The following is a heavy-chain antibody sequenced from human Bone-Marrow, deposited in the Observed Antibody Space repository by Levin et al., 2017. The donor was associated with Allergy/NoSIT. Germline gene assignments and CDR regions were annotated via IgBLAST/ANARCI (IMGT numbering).Heavy chain of an antibody. V-gene: IGHV3-30*03. CDR1: GVNSSISA. CDR3: ATAPRMFLIPVYFDS. J-gene: IGHJ4*02. CDR2: ISLDGHNK. D-gene: IGHD3-10*02. Sequence: GGSLRLSCAASGVNSSISAMHWVRQAPGKGLEWVTAISLDGHNKFYTDSVKGRFTISRDTSKNTLHLQMNSLRPEDTAISYCATAPRMFLIPVYFDSWGQGTLVTVSS.